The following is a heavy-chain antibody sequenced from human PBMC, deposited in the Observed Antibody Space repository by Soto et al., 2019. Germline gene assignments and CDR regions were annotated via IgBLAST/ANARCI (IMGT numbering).Heavy chain of an antibody. J-gene: IGHJ6*02. CDR1: GYTFSDFD. V-gene: IGHV1-8*01. CDR3: ARGNPFNYAGFDV. D-gene: IGHD3-16*01. Sequence: QAHLEQSGAELKRPGASVKVSCKASGYTFSDFDINWLRQASGQGPEWMGWMNAKSGDTFFPQRVQGKFYMTWDTSLSTAYMEVGSLTSDDTAIYYCARGNPFNYAGFDVWGQGTKVAVSS. CDR2: MNAKSGDT.